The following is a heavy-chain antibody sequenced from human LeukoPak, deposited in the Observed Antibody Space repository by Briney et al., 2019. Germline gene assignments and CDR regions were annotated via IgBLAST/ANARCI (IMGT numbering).Heavy chain of an antibody. CDR3: ARNGYNYGPFFDY. V-gene: IGHV3-48*03. D-gene: IGHD5-24*01. J-gene: IGHJ4*02. CDR2: ISSSGSTI. CDR1: GFTFSSYE. Sequence: PGGSLRLSCAASGFTFSSYEMNWVRQAPGKGLEWVSYISSSGSTIYYADSVKGRFTISRDNAKNSLYLQMNSLRAEDTAVYYCARNGYNYGPFFDYWGQGTLVTVSS.